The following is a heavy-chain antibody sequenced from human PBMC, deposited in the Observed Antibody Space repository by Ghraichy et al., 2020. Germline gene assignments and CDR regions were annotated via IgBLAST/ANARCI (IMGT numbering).Heavy chain of an antibody. CDR2: INPKSGGT. D-gene: IGHD1-7*01. J-gene: IGHJ4*02. CDR3: ARINWNYVGRDY. V-gene: IGHV1-2*02. CDR1: GYTFADYY. Sequence: ASVKVSCKASGYTFADYYLHWVRQAPGQGLEWMGWINPKSGGTNYAQKFQGRVTMTRDTSTSTAYMELSRLRSDDMAVYYCARINWNYVGRDYWGQGTLVTVSS.